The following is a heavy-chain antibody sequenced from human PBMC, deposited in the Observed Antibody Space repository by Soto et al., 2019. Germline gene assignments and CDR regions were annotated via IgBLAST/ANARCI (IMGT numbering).Heavy chain of an antibody. Sequence: GASVKVSCKASGYTFTSYAMHWVRQAPGQRLEWMGWINAGNGNTKYSQKFQGRVTISTDMSKNQFSLRLTSVTAADTALYYCARGLRGVIITSYYFAMDVWGQGTTVTVSS. J-gene: IGHJ6*02. D-gene: IGHD3-10*01. CDR2: INAGNGNT. CDR1: GYTFTSYA. V-gene: IGHV1-3*01. CDR3: ARGLRGVIITSYYFAMDV.